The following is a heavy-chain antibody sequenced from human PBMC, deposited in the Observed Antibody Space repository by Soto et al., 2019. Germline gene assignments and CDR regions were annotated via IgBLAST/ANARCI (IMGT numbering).Heavy chain of an antibody. V-gene: IGHV1-69*06. CDR1: GDTFSGYA. J-gene: IGHJ4*02. Sequence: ASVKVSCKASGDTFSGYAISWVRQAPGQGLEWMGGIIPIFGTANYAQKFQGRVTITADKSTSTAYMELSTLRSEDTAVYCCARTRGYSGYDRDSRFDYWGQGTLVTVSS. CDR2: IIPIFGTA. CDR3: ARTRGYSGYDRDSRFDY. D-gene: IGHD5-12*01.